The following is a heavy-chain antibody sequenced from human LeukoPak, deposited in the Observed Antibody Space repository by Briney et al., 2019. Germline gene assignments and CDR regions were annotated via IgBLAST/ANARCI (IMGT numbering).Heavy chain of an antibody. CDR1: GGSFSGYY. CDR2: INHSGST. Sequence: PSETLSLTCAVYGGSFSGYYWSWIRQPPGKGLEWIGEINHSGSTNYNPSLKSRVTISVATSKNQFSLKLSSVTAADTAVYYCAGDVRRVWFGVLPRYYYYGMDVWGQGTTVTVSS. J-gene: IGHJ6*02. CDR3: AGDVRRVWFGVLPRYYYYGMDV. D-gene: IGHD3-10*01. V-gene: IGHV4-34*01.